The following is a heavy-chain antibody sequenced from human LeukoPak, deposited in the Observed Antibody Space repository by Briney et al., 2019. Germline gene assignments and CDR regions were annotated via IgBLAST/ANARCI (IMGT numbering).Heavy chain of an antibody. J-gene: IGHJ5*02. CDR3: ARTVGSSTRYNWFDP. CDR1: GGSISSYY. D-gene: IGHD2-2*01. Sequence: SETLSLTCTVSGGSISSYYWSWIRQHPGKGLEWIGYIYYSGSTYYNPSLKSRVTISVDTSKNQFSLKLSSVTAADTAVYYCARTVGSSTRYNWFDPWGQGTLVTVSS. CDR2: IYYSGST. V-gene: IGHV4-59*06.